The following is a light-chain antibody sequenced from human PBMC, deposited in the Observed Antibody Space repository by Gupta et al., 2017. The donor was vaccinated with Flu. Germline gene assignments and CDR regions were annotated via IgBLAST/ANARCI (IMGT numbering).Light chain of an antibody. CDR3: SALDSSLSALSV. CDR2: RNN. CDR1: SNIVGNQG. J-gene: IGLJ3*02. Sequence: QAGLTQPPSVSKGLRQTATLTCTGNSNIVGNQGAAWLQQHQGHPPKLLSYRNNNRPSGISERFSASRSGNTASLTITGLQPEDEADYYCSALDSSLSALSVFGGGTKLTVL. V-gene: IGLV10-54*02.